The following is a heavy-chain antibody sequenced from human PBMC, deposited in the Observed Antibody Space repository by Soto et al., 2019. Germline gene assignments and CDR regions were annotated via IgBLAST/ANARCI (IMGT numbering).Heavy chain of an antibody. CDR3: ARDHPIYYNYYGSGSFSLDV. CDR2: IIPIFGTA. V-gene: IGHV1-69*13. J-gene: IGHJ6*02. Sequence: ASVKVSCKASGGTFSSYAISWVRQAPGHGLEWMGGIIPIFGTANYAQKFQGRVTLTADESTSTAYMELSSLRSEDTAVYYCARDHPIYYNYYGSGSFSLDVWGQGTTVTVSS. D-gene: IGHD3-10*01. CDR1: GGTFSSYA.